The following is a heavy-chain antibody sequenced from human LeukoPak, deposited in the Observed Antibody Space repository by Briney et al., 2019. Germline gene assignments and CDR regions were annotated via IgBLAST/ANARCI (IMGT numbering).Heavy chain of an antibody. Sequence: SETLSLTCTVSGDSISSYYWSWIRQPPGKGLEWIGYIYYSGSTNYNPSLKSRVTISVDTSKNQFSLKLSSVTAADTAVYYCARGGDYYDSSGDYWGQGTLVTVSS. V-gene: IGHV4-59*08. CDR3: ARGGDYYDSSGDY. D-gene: IGHD3-22*01. CDR1: GDSISSYY. J-gene: IGHJ4*02. CDR2: IYYSGST.